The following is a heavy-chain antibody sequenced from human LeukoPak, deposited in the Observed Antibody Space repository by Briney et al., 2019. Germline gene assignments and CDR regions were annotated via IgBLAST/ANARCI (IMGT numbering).Heavy chain of an antibody. D-gene: IGHD4-17*01. CDR1: GFTFSNYA. J-gene: IGHJ4*02. V-gene: IGHV3-23*01. Sequence: GGSLRLSCAASGFTFSNYAMSWVRQAPGKGLEWVSAISGSGVNTYYADSVKGRFTISRDNSKNTLYLQMNSLRPEDTAVYYCARGSYGDYDLYDFDYWGQGTLVTVSS. CDR2: ISGSGVNT. CDR3: ARGSYGDYDLYDFDY.